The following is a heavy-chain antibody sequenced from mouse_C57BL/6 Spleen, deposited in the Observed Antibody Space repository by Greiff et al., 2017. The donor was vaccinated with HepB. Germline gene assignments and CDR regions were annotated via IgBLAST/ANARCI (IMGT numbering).Heavy chain of an antibody. CDR1: GFTFTDYY. J-gene: IGHJ2*01. CDR3: ARYKVGPYYFYY. CDR2: IRNKANGYTT. V-gene: IGHV7-3*01. D-gene: IGHD4-1*01. Sequence: EVKVVESGGGLVQPGGSLSLSCAASGFTFTDYYMSWVRQPPGKALEWLGFIRNKANGYTTEYSASVKGRFTISRDNSQSILYLQRNALRAEDSATYYCARYKVGPYYFYYWGQGTTLTVSS.